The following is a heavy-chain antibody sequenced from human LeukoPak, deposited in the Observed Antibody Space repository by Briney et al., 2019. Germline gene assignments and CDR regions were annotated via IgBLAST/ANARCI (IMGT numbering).Heavy chain of an antibody. CDR1: GFTFSSFW. CDR2: VSDDGSTT. V-gene: IGHV3-74*03. Sequence: GGSLRLSCAASGFTFSSFWMHWVRQAPGKGLGWVSRVSDDGSTTTYADSVKGRFTISRDNAKNTLYLQMNSLRPEDTAVYYCVRHNAARAFDIWGQGTMVIVSS. CDR3: VRHNAARAFDI. J-gene: IGHJ3*02. D-gene: IGHD1-1*01.